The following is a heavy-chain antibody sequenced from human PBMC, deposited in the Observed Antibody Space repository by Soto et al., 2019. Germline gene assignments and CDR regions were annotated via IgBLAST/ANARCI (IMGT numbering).Heavy chain of an antibody. V-gene: IGHV1-2*02. D-gene: IGHD6-19*01. CDR3: ARGGGGGVAGSADFEM. CDR1: GYPVTAYY. Sequence: QLHLVQSGAVVKKPGASVTVSCSASGYPVTAYYMHWVRQAPGRGLEWMGGINPATGAEKYTQTFQGRVTMTRDTSTSTVVVELSGLTSEDTAVFYCARGGGGGVAGSADFEMWGLGTLVTVSS. J-gene: IGHJ3*02. CDR2: INPATGAE.